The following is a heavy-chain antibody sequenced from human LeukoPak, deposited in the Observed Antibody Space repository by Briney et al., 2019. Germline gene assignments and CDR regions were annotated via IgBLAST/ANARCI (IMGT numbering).Heavy chain of an antibody. CDR1: GFSFSGYT. CDR3: ARPPHTDRSGPDLPGFFDY. Sequence: GGSLRLSCGASGFSFSGYTMHWVRQAPGKGLEWVALISADGSNTYYAASVKGRFTISRDNSKNALFLQMSGLRPEDAAVYYCARPPHTDRSGPDLPGFFDYWGRGTLVTVST. CDR2: ISADGSNT. D-gene: IGHD3-22*01. J-gene: IGHJ4*01. V-gene: IGHV3-30-3*01.